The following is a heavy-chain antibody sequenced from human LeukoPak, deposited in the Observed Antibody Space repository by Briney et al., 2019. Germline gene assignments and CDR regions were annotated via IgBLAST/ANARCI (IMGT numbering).Heavy chain of an antibody. V-gene: IGHV4-34*01. CDR2: INHSGST. Sequence: SETLSLTCAVYGGPFSGYYWSWIRQPPGKGLEWIGEINHSGSTYYNPSLKSRVTISVDSSKNQFSLKLTSVTAADTAVYYCATLGEYYDSSGYYYNWGQGTLVTVSS. J-gene: IGHJ4*02. D-gene: IGHD3-22*01. CDR1: GGPFSGYY. CDR3: ATLGEYYDSSGYYYN.